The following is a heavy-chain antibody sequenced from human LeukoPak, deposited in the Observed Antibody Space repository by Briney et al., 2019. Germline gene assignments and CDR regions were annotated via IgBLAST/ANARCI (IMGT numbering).Heavy chain of an antibody. J-gene: IGHJ5*02. V-gene: IGHV4-38-2*02. Sequence: SETLSHTCAVSGYSISSGYYWGWIRQPPGKGLEWIGSIYHSGSTYYNPSLKSRVTISVDTSKNQFSLKLSSVTAADTAVYYCARDSLNRYCSSTSCPGWFDPWGQGTLVTVSS. CDR3: ARDSLNRYCSSTSCPGWFDP. D-gene: IGHD2-2*01. CDR2: IYHSGST. CDR1: GYSISSGYY.